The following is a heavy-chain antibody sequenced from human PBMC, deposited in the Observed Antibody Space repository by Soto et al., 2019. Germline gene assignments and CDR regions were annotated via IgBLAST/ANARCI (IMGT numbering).Heavy chain of an antibody. J-gene: IGHJ4*02. D-gene: IGHD3-3*01. CDR1: GFTFSSYA. CDR2: ISYDGSNK. Sequence: QVQLVESGGGVVQPGRSLRLSCAASGFTFSSYAMHWVRQAPGKGLEWVAVISYDGSNKYYADSVKGRFTISRDNSKNTLYLQMNSLRAEDTAVYYCARDKGQGMTNAFLGYFDYWGQGTLVTVSS. V-gene: IGHV3-30-3*01. CDR3: ARDKGQGMTNAFLGYFDY.